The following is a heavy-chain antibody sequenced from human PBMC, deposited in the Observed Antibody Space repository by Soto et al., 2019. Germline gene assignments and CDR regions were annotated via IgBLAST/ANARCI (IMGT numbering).Heavy chain of an antibody. CDR3: ASVAKTINWTDN. V-gene: IGHV4-39*07. Sequence: PSETLSLTCTVSGGSISSSSYYWGWIRQPPGKGLEWIGSIYYSGSTYYNPSLKSRVTISVDTSKNQFSLKLSSVTAADTAVYYCASVAKTINWTDNWGQGTLVTVSS. CDR1: GGSISSSSYY. J-gene: IGHJ5*02. CDR2: IYYSGST.